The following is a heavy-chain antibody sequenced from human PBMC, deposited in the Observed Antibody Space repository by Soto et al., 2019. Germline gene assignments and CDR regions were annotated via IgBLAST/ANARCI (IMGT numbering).Heavy chain of an antibody. J-gene: IGHJ5*02. V-gene: IGHV4-61*01. Sequence: SETLSLTCTVSGGSVSSGSYYWSWIRQPPGKGLEWIGYIYYSGSTNYNPSLKSRVTISVDTSKNQFSLKLSSVTAADTAVYYCARLGRRSGFDHWGQGTLVTVSS. CDR1: GGSVSSGSYY. CDR3: ARLGRRSGFDH. CDR2: IYYSGST. D-gene: IGHD3-16*01.